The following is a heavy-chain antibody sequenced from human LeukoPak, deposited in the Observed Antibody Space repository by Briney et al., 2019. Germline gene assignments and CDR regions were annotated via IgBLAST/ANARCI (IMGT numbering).Heavy chain of an antibody. CDR1: GFTFSSYS. D-gene: IGHD3-22*01. Sequence: GGSLRVSCAASGFTFSSYSMNWVRQAPGKGLEWVSSISSSSSYIYYADSVKGRFTISRDNAKNSLYLQMNSLRAEDTAVYYCARDTSGYYDSSGYSRDAFDIWGQGTMVTVSS. CDR3: ARDTSGYYDSSGYSRDAFDI. V-gene: IGHV3-21*01. J-gene: IGHJ3*02. CDR2: ISSSSSYI.